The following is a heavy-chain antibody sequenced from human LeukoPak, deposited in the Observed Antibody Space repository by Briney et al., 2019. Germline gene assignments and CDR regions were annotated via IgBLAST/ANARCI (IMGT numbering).Heavy chain of an antibody. J-gene: IGHJ6*02. V-gene: IGHV1-46*01. CDR3: ARDRRKRPRLTIFGVVLPPYGMDV. CDR2: INPSGGST. Sequence: GASVKVSCKASGYTFTSYYMHWVRQAPGQGLEWMGIINPSGGSTSYAQKFQGRVTMTRDTSTSTVYMELSSLRSEDTAVYYCARDRRKRPRLTIFGVVLPPYGMDVWGQGTTVTVSS. D-gene: IGHD3-3*01. CDR1: GYTFTSYY.